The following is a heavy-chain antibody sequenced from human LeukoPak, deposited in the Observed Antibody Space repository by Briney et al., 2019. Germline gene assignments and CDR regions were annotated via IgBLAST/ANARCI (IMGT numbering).Heavy chain of an antibody. CDR3: AISFWSGYYSGFDY. CDR2: IRYDGSNK. D-gene: IGHD3-3*01. CDR1: GFTFSSHG. J-gene: IGHJ4*02. V-gene: IGHV3-30*02. Sequence: GGSLRLSCAASGFTFSSHGMHWVRQAPGKGLEWVAFIRYDGSNKYYADSVKGRFTISRDNSKNTLYLQMNSLRAEDTAVYYCAISFWSGYYSGFDYWGQGTLVTVSS.